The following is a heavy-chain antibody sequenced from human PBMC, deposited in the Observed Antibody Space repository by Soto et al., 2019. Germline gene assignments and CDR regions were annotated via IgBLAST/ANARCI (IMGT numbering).Heavy chain of an antibody. J-gene: IGHJ5*02. D-gene: IGHD5-12*01. V-gene: IGHV1-69*12. Sequence: QVQLVQSGAEVKKPGSSVKVSCKASGGTFSSYAISWVRQAPGQGLEWMGGIIPIFGTANYAQKFQGRVTITADESTSTAYMELSSLRSEDTAVYYCARGGIVHIVATVNNWFDPWGQGTLVTVSS. CDR3: ARGGIVHIVATVNNWFDP. CDR1: GGTFSSYA. CDR2: IIPIFGTA.